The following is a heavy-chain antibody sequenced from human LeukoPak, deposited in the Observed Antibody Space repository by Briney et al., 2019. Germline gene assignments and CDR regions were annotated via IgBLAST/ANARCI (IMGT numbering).Heavy chain of an antibody. CDR1: GFTFNSYD. J-gene: IGHJ4*02. CDR3: ARRAATGSNALDY. V-gene: IGHV3-33*01. CDR2: IWYDGSNK. Sequence: GGSLRLSCAASGFTFNSYDMHWVRQAPGKGLEWVALIWYDGSNKYYADSVKGRFTISKDNSKNTLSLQMNSLRAEDTAVYYCARRAATGSNALDYWGQGTLVTVSS. D-gene: IGHD6-13*01.